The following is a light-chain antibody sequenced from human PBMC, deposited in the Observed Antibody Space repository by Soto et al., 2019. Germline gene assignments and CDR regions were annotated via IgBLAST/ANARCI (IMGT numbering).Light chain of an antibody. CDR3: CSYAGTVAYV. CDR1: GNDVGAYNL. Sequence: FALTPPASLSWAPGQAITLSFAGTGNDVGAYNLVSWYQQHPGKAPKLIICEVNTRPSGISNRFSGSKSGDTASLTISGLQAEDEADYFCCSYAGTVAYVFGTGTKVTVL. J-gene: IGLJ1*01. CDR2: EVN. V-gene: IGLV2-23*02.